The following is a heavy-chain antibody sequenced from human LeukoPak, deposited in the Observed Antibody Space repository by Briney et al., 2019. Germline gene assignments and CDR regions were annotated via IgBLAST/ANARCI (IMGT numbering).Heavy chain of an antibody. CDR3: AREEQRGYSGYE. Sequence: ASVKVSCKASGYTFTGYYMHWVRQAPGQGLEWMGWINPNSGGTNYAQKFQGRGTMTRDTSISTAYMGLSRLRSDDTAVYYCAREEQRGYSGYEWGQGTLVTVSS. CDR2: INPNSGGT. D-gene: IGHD5-12*01. J-gene: IGHJ4*02. CDR1: GYTFTGYY. V-gene: IGHV1-2*02.